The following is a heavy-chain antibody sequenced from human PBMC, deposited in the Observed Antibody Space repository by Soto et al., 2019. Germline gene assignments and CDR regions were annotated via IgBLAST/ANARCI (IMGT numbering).Heavy chain of an antibody. V-gene: IGHV3-23*01. D-gene: IGHD6-13*01. Sequence: GGSLRLSCAASGFTFSSYAMSWVRQAPGKGLEWVSAISGSGGSTYYAGSVKGRFTISRDNSKNTLYLQMNSLRAEDTAVYYCAKGTGYSSSWYYAFDIWGQGTMVTVSS. J-gene: IGHJ3*02. CDR2: ISGSGGST. CDR1: GFTFSSYA. CDR3: AKGTGYSSSWYYAFDI.